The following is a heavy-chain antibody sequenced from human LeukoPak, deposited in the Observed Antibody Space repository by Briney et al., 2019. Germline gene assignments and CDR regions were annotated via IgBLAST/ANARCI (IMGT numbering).Heavy chain of an antibody. V-gene: IGHV4-39*01. Sequence: SETLSLTCTVPGGSISSSSYYWGWIRQPPGKGLERIGSIYYSGSTYYNPSLKSRVTISVDTSKNQFSLKLSSVTAADTAVYYCASQYYDILTGYYSAFDYWGQGTLVTVSS. D-gene: IGHD3-9*01. CDR3: ASQYYDILTGYYSAFDY. CDR1: GGSISSSSYY. J-gene: IGHJ4*02. CDR2: IYYSGST.